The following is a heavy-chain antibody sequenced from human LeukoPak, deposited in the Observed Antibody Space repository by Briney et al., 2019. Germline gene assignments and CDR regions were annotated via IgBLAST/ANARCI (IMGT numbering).Heavy chain of an antibody. Sequence: GGSLRLSCAASGFTFSSYSMNWVRQAPGKGLEWVSYISSSSSTIYYADSVKGRFTISRDNAKNSLYLQMNSLRAEDTAVYYCARRLVVPAAADRFDPWGQGTLVTVSS. V-gene: IGHV3-48*04. J-gene: IGHJ5*02. CDR3: ARRLVVPAAADRFDP. CDR2: ISSSSSTI. CDR1: GFTFSSYS. D-gene: IGHD2-2*01.